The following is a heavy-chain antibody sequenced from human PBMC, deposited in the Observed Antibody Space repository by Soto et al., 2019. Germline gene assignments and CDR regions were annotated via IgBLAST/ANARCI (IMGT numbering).Heavy chain of an antibody. Sequence: GSGPTLVNPTQTLTLTCTFSGFSLSTSGMCVSWIRQPPGKALEWLARIDWDDDKYYSTSLKTRLTISKDTSKNQVVLTMTNMDPVDTATYYCARTNYVEYCSSTSCYAVWFDPWGQGTLVTVSS. CDR1: GFSLSTSGMC. D-gene: IGHD2-2*01. V-gene: IGHV2-70*11. J-gene: IGHJ5*02. CDR2: IDWDDDK. CDR3: ARTNYVEYCSSTSCYAVWFDP.